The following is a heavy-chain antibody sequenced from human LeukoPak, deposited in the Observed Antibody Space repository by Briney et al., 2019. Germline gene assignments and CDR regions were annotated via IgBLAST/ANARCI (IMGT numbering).Heavy chain of an antibody. D-gene: IGHD3-22*01. Sequence: GTSLRLSCAASGFSFNRYAMHWVRQAPGKGLEWVTLISYDGSREYYAASVKGRFTISRDNSKNTLYLQMNSLRAEDTAVYYCAREWLPTNDAFDIWGQGTMVTVSS. CDR1: GFSFNRYA. J-gene: IGHJ3*02. CDR2: ISYDGSRE. V-gene: IGHV3-30*01. CDR3: AREWLPTNDAFDI.